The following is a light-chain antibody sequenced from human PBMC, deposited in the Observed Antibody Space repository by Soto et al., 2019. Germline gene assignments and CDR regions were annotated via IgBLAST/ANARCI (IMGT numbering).Light chain of an antibody. CDR3: AAWDDSLDGPV. V-gene: IGLV1-44*01. CDR2: SNN. CDR1: SSNIGSNT. J-gene: IGLJ3*02. Sequence: QSVLTQPPSASGAPGQRVTISCSGSSSNIGSNTVNWYQQFPGTAPRVLMYSNNQRPSGVPDRFSGSKSGTSVFLAISGLQSDDEADYYCAAWDDSLDGPVFGGGIKVTVL.